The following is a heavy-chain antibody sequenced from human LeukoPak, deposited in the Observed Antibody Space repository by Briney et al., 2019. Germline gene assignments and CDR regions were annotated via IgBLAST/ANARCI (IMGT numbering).Heavy chain of an antibody. Sequence: SSETLSLTCTVSGGSISSNYMSWVRQAPGKGLEWVSVIYSGGSTYYADSVKGRFTISRDNSKNTLYLQMNSLRAEDTAVYYCARDSSGWYEFDYWGQGTLVTVSS. CDR2: IYSGGST. CDR1: GGSISSNY. J-gene: IGHJ4*02. CDR3: ARDSSGWYEFDY. D-gene: IGHD6-19*01. V-gene: IGHV3-53*01.